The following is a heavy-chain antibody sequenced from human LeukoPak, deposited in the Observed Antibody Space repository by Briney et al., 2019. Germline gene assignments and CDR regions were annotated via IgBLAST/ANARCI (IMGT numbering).Heavy chain of an antibody. CDR2: IYYSGST. CDR1: GGSISSSSYY. CDR3: ARRGAMIVVSYGFDP. J-gene: IGHJ5*02. D-gene: IGHD3-22*01. V-gene: IGHV4-39*01. Sequence: PSETLSLTCTVSGGSISSSSYYWGWIRQPPGKGLEWIGSIYYSGSTYYNPSLKSRVTISVDTSKNQFSLELSSVTAADTAVYYCARRGAMIVVSYGFDPWGQGTLVTVSS.